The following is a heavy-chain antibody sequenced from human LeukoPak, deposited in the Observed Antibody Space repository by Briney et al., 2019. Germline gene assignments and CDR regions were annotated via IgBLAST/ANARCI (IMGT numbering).Heavy chain of an antibody. V-gene: IGHV1-46*01. CDR1: GYTFTSYY. CDR2: INPSGGST. CDR3: ARSEGYDFWSGYLSLRY. D-gene: IGHD3-3*01. J-gene: IGHJ4*02. Sequence: ASVKVSCKASGYTFTSYYMHWVRQAPGQGLEWMGIINPSGGSTSYAQKFQGRVTMTRDTSTSTVYMELSSLRSEDTAVYYCARSEGYDFWSGYLSLRYWGQGTLVTVSS.